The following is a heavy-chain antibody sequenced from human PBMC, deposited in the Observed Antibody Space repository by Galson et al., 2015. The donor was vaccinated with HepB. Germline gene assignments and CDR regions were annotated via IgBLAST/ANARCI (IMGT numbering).Heavy chain of an antibody. J-gene: IGHJ3*02. CDR3: ARGFLDDAFDI. CDR1: GFTFSSYA. V-gene: IGHV3-30*04. CDR2: ISYEGSNK. D-gene: IGHD3-3*01. Sequence: SLRLSCAASGFTFSSYAMHWVRQAPGKGLEWVAVISYEGSNKYYADSVKGRFTISRDNSKKTLYLQMNSLRAEDTAVYYCARGFLDDAFDIWGQGTMVTVSS.